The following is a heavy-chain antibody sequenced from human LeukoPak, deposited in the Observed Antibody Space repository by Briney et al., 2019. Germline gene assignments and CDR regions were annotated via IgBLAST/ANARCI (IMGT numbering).Heavy chain of an antibody. Sequence: APVKVSCKASGYTFTNYDLNWVRQATGQGLEWMGWMNLNSGNTGYAQKFQGRVTITRNTSLSTAYMELSSLRSEDTAVYYCARQGVVFPTDYFYMDVWGKGTTVTVSS. D-gene: IGHD3-3*01. CDR2: MNLNSGNT. V-gene: IGHV1-8*03. CDR3: ARQGVVFPTDYFYMDV. J-gene: IGHJ6*03. CDR1: GYTFTNYD.